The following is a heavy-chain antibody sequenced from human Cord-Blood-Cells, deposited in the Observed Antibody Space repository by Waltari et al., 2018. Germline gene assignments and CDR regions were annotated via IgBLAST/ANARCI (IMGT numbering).Heavy chain of an antibody. J-gene: IGHJ4*02. Sequence: QVQLVQSGAEVKKPGSSVKVSCKASGGTFSSSAISWVRQVPGQGPEWMGEIIPIFGTANYRQKFQGRVTITSDESTSTAYMELSRMRSEDTAVYYCARDRYCGGDCYYYFDYGGQGTLFTGAS. CDR1: GGTFSSSA. CDR2: IIPIFGTA. V-gene: IGHV1-69*01. CDR3: ARDRYCGGDCYYYFDY. D-gene: IGHD2-21*01.